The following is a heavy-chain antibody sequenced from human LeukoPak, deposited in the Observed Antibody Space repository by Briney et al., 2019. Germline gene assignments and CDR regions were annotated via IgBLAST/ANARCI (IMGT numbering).Heavy chain of an antibody. D-gene: IGHD3-22*01. CDR3: ARDYYYDSSGYYSFDY. V-gene: IGHV1-46*01. J-gene: IGHJ4*02. CDR2: INPSGGST. Sequence: GASVKVSCKASGYTFTSYYMHWVRQAPGQGLEWVGIINPSGGSTSYAKKFQGRVTMTRDTSTSTVYMELSSLRSEDSAVYYCARDYYYDSSGYYSFDYWGQGTLVTVSS. CDR1: GYTFTSYY.